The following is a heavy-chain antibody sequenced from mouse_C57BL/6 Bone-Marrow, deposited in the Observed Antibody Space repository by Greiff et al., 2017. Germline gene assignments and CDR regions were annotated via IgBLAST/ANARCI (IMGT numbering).Heavy chain of an antibody. V-gene: IGHV1-69*01. J-gene: IGHJ1*03. CDR1: GYTFTSYW. CDR3: AREANSYLYWYCDV. Sequence: QVQLQQPGAELVMPGASVKLSCKASGYTFTSYWMHWVKQRPGQGLEWIGEIDPSDSYTNYNQKFKGKSTLTVDKSSSTAYIQLSSLTSEDSAVYYCAREANSYLYWYCDVWGTGTTVTVSS. CDR2: IDPSDSYT. D-gene: IGHD2-12*01.